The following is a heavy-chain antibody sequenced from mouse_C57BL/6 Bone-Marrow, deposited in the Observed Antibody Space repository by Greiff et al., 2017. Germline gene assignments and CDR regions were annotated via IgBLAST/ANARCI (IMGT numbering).Heavy chain of an antibody. CDR2: IDPEDGET. Sequence: VQLQQSGAELVKPGASVTLSCTASGFNIKDYYMHWVKQRTEQGLEWIGRIDPEDGETKYAPKLQGKATITADTSSNTAYLQLSSLTSEDTAGYYCAGPVSYYVSLAYWGQGTLVTVSA. V-gene: IGHV14-2*01. J-gene: IGHJ3*01. CDR3: AGPVSYYVSLAY. D-gene: IGHD2-12*01. CDR1: GFNIKDYY.